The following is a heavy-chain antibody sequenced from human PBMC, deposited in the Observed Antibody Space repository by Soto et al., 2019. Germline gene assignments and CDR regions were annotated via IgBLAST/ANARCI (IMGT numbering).Heavy chain of an antibody. J-gene: IGHJ6*02. Sequence: PGGSLRLSCAASGLTVSNAYMAWVRQAPGMGLEWGSVIYDNGTTYYADSVKGRFTISRDTSTNTLSLQMDSLRAEDTAVYYCVRPLPSGRNYGLDVWGQGTTVTVS. V-gene: IGHV3-53*01. CDR3: VRPLPSGRNYGLDV. D-gene: IGHD3-10*01. CDR2: IYDNGTT. CDR1: GLTVSNAY.